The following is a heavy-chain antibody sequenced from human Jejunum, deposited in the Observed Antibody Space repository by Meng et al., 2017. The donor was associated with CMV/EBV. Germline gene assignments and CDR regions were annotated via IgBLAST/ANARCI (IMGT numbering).Heavy chain of an antibody. CDR3: ARGPGASTREGFDH. CDR1: GCSINNYY. D-gene: IGHD1-26*01. J-gene: IGHJ4*02. Sequence: QVQLEEVAPVVEKPSETLSPTCTVSGCSINNYYWSWIRQSAGKGLEWSGRFYSSDTYNYHPSLNSRVTMSLDKSKKQFSLILSSVTAADTARYYCARGPGASTREGFDHWGLGTLVTVSS. V-gene: IGHV4-4*07. CDR2: FYSSDTY.